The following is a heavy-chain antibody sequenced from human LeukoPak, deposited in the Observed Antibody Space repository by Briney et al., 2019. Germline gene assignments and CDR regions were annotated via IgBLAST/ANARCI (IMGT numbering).Heavy chain of an antibody. Sequence: GGSLRLSCAASRFTFNKYGMHWVRQAPGKGLEWVSGINWNGSITGYADSVKGRFTISRDNAKNSLYLQMNSLRAEDTALYYCARLEMATMYFDYWGQGTLVTVSS. D-gene: IGHD5-24*01. CDR1: RFTFNKYG. V-gene: IGHV3-20*04. CDR3: ARLEMATMYFDY. J-gene: IGHJ4*02. CDR2: INWNGSIT.